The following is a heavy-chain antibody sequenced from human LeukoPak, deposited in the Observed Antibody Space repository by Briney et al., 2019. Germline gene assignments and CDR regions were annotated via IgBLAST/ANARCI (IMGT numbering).Heavy chain of an antibody. Sequence: PGGSLRLSCAASGFTFSNAWMSWVRQAPGKGLEWVGRIKSKTDGGTTDYAAPVKGRFTISRDDSKNTLYLQMNSLRAEDTALYYCARGHYDILTGNYKWTPDFWGQGTLVTVSS. CDR3: ARGHYDILTGNYKWTPDF. V-gene: IGHV3-15*01. CDR2: IKSKTDGGTT. CDR1: GFTFSNAW. J-gene: IGHJ4*02. D-gene: IGHD3-9*01.